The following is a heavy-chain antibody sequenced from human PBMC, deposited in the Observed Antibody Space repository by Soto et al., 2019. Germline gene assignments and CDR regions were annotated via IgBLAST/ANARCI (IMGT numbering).Heavy chain of an antibody. Sequence: GGSLRLSCAASGFTFSSYSMNWVRQAPGKGLEWVSYISSSSSTIYYADSVKGRFTISRDNAKNSLYLQMNSLRAEDTAVYYCARDFVRFGELSLNWFDPWGQGTLVTVSS. V-gene: IGHV3-48*01. CDR3: ARDFVRFGELSLNWFDP. D-gene: IGHD3-10*01. J-gene: IGHJ5*02. CDR2: ISSSSSTI. CDR1: GFTFSSYS.